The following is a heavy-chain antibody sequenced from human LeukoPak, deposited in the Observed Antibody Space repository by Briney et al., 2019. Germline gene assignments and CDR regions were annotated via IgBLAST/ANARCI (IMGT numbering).Heavy chain of an antibody. D-gene: IGHD6-13*01. Sequence: PGGSLRLSCAASGFTFSSYGMGWVRQAPGKGLEWVSGISKSGSGTDYADSVKGRFTISRDNSRNTLYLQMNSLRAEDTAVYYCARDLSLVAAGSLDYWGQGTLVTVSS. J-gene: IGHJ4*02. CDR1: GFTFSSYG. CDR3: ARDLSLVAAGSLDY. V-gene: IGHV3-23*01. CDR2: ISKSGSGT.